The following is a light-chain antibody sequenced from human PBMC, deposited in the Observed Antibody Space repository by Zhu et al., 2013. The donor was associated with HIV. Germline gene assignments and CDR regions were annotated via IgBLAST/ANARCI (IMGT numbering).Light chain of an antibody. CDR1: QVISTA. CDR2: DAS. J-gene: IGKJ4*01. Sequence: AIQLTQSPSSLSASVGDRVSITCRASQVISTALAWYQQKPGETPKLLIYDASNLEGGVPSRFSGSGSGTDFTLTISNLQPEDFATYYCQQFSSHPLSFGGGTEV. CDR3: QQFSSHPLS. V-gene: IGKV1-13*02.